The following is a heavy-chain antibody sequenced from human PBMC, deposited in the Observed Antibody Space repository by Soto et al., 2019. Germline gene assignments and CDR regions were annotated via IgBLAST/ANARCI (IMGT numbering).Heavy chain of an antibody. J-gene: IGHJ5*02. Sequence: PSETLSLTCTVSGGSISSSSYYWGWIRQPPGKGLEWIGYIYYSGSTNYNPSLKSRVTISVDTSKNQFSLKLSSVTAADTAVYYCSGTYYDILTGYYTFDPWGQGTLVTVSS. V-gene: IGHV4-61*05. D-gene: IGHD3-9*01. CDR3: SGTYYDILTGYYTFDP. CDR2: IYYSGST. CDR1: GGSISSSSYY.